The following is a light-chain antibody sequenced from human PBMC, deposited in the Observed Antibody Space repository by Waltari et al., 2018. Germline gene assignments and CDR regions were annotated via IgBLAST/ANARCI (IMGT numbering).Light chain of an antibody. Sequence: QSALTPPASLSGSPGQSITISCTGTSSDVGSYDYFSWYQQHPGKAPKVMIYDVNNRPSGVSNRFAGSKSGNTASLTISGLQAEDEADYFCSSHRSDNGVVFGGGTKLTVL. CDR1: SSDVGSYDY. CDR2: DVN. J-gene: IGLJ2*01. CDR3: SSHRSDNGVV. V-gene: IGLV2-14*01.